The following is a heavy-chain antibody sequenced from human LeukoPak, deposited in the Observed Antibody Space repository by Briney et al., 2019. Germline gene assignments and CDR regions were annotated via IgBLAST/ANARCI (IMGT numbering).Heavy chain of an antibody. D-gene: IGHD2-2*01. CDR2: INPNSGGT. V-gene: IGHV1-2*02. CDR1: GYTFTGYY. Sequence: ASVKVSCKASGYTFTGYYMHWVRQAPGQGLEWMGWINPNSGGTNYAQKFQGRVTMTRDTSISTAHMELSRLRSDDTAVYYCARDWRGCSSTSCSARDWFDPWGQGTLVTVSS. J-gene: IGHJ5*02. CDR3: ARDWRGCSSTSCSARDWFDP.